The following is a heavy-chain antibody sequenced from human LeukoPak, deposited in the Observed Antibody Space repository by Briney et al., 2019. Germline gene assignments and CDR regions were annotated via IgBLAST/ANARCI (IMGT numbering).Heavy chain of an antibody. J-gene: IGHJ5*02. CDR2: IYHSGST. CDR1: GGSISSGGYS. D-gene: IGHD3-10*01. Sequence: SQTLFLTCAVSGGSISSGGYSWSWIRQPPGKGLEWIGYIYHSGSTYYNPSLKSRVTISVDRSKNQFSLKLSSVTAADTAVYYCARVLLWFGDPSWFDPWGQGTLVTVSS. CDR3: ARVLLWFGDPSWFDP. V-gene: IGHV4-30-2*01.